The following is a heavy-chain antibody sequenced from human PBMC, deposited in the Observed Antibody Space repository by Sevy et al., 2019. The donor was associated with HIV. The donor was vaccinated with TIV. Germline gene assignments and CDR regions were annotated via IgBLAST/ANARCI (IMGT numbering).Heavy chain of an antibody. CDR1: GFTFSSYG. J-gene: IGHJ4*02. D-gene: IGHD1-26*01. Sequence: GGSLRLSCAASGFTFSSYGMHWVRQAPGKGLEWVAVISYDGSNKYYADSVKGRFTISRDNSKNTLYLQMNSLRAEDMAVYYCAKNPKSSNGGSAHFDYWGQGTLVTVSS. CDR3: AKNPKSSNGGSAHFDY. CDR2: ISYDGSNK. V-gene: IGHV3-30*18.